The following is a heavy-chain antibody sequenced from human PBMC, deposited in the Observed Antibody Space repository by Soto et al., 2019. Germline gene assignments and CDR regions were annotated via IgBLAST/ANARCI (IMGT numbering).Heavy chain of an antibody. Sequence: GGSLRLSCAASGFTFDDYAMHWVRQAPGKGLEWVSGISWNSGSIGYADSVKGRFTISRDNAKNSLYLQMNSLRAEDTALYYCAKDRLYSSSSSLDYWGQGTLVTVSS. CDR1: GFTFDDYA. V-gene: IGHV3-9*01. CDR2: ISWNSGSI. CDR3: AKDRLYSSSSSLDY. J-gene: IGHJ4*02. D-gene: IGHD6-13*01.